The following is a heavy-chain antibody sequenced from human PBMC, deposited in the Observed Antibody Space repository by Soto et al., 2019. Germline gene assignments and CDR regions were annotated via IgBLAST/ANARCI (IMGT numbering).Heavy chain of an antibody. J-gene: IGHJ4*02. CDR3: ATGGVRYFDWLLVY. V-gene: IGHV1-24*01. CDR1: GYTLTELS. Sequence: ASVKVSCKVSGYTLTELSMHWVRQAPGKGLEWMGGFDPEDGETIYAQEFQGRVTMTEDTSTDTAYMELSSLRSEDTAVYYCATGGVRYFDWLLVYWGQGTLVTVSS. CDR2: FDPEDGET. D-gene: IGHD3-9*01.